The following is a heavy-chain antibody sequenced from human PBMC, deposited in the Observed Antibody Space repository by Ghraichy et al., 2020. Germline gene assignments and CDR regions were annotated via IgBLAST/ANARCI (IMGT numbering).Heavy chain of an antibody. J-gene: IGHJ1*01. CDR1: GFSFSDYS. Sequence: GGSLRLSCATSGFSFSDYSMNWFRQAPGKGLAWVSYISSSASTVHYADSVEGRFTISRDNAKRTLFLQMGSLTDEDTAVYYCASGRVLGSYRPPGHWGQGTQVIVSS. CDR2: ISSSASTV. V-gene: IGHV3-48*02. CDR3: ASGRVLGSYRPPGH. D-gene: IGHD3-10*01.